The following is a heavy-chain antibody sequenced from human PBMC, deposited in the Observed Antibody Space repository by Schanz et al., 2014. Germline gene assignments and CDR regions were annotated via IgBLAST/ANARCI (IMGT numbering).Heavy chain of an antibody. Sequence: LQLQESGPGLVKPSQTLSLTCTVSGDSISSGGYYWSWIRQHPGKGLEWIGEIYHSGNTNYNASLKSRVTISVDKSKNQFSLKVRSVTAADTAVYYCARDSLRGATGGYGMDVWGQGTTVTVSS. CDR3: ARDSLRGATGGYGMDV. CDR2: IYHSGNT. CDR1: GDSISSGGYY. D-gene: IGHD2-8*02. V-gene: IGHV4-30-2*01. J-gene: IGHJ6*02.